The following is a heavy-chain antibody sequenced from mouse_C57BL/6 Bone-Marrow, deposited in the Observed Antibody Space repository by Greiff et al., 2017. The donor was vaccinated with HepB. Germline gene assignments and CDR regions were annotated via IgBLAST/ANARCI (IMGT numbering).Heavy chain of an antibody. Sequence: QVQLQQPGAELVKPGASVKMSCKASGYTFTSYWITWVKQRPGQGLEWIGDIYPGSGSTNYNEKFKSKATLTVDTSSSTAYMQLSSLTSEDSAVYYCASQAMVTTSYYAMDYWGQGTSVTVSS. CDR3: ASQAMVTTSYYAMDY. D-gene: IGHD2-2*01. V-gene: IGHV1-55*01. J-gene: IGHJ4*01. CDR2: IYPGSGST. CDR1: GYTFTSYW.